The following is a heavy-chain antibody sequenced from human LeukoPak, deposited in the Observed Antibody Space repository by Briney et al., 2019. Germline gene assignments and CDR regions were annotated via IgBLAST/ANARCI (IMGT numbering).Heavy chain of an antibody. J-gene: IGHJ5*02. CDR2: IYYSGST. CDR3: ARDNSVRDEAWWFNP. D-gene: IGHD5-24*01. CDR1: GGSISSSSYY. V-gene: IGHV4-39*02. Sequence: PSETLSLTCTVSGGSISSSSYYWGWIRQPPGKGLEWIGSIYYSGSTYYNPSLKSRVTISVDTSKNQFSLKLSSVTAADTAGYYCARDNSVRDEAWWFNPWGQGTLVTVSS.